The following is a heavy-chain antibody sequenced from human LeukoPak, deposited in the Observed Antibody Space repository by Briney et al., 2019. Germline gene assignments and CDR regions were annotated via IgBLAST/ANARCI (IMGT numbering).Heavy chain of an antibody. CDR3: ARGSRDFWSGYYGIDY. Sequence: GGSLRLSCAASKFTFSSYAMSWVRQAPGKGLEYVSAISSNGGSTYYANSVKGRFTISRDNSKNTLYLQMGSLRAEDMAVYYCARGSRDFWSGYYGIDYWGQGTLVTVSS. CDR1: KFTFSSYA. V-gene: IGHV3-64*01. CDR2: ISSNGGST. D-gene: IGHD3-3*01. J-gene: IGHJ4*02.